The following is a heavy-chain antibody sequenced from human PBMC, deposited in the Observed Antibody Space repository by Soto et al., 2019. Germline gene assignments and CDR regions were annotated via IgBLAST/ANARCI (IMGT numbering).Heavy chain of an antibody. CDR3: ARDRGCRSCYIAYYYYGLDL. CDR2: IKSRGGMT. V-gene: IGHV1-46*01. D-gene: IGHD2-2*02. CDR1: GYTLTKYH. Sequence: ASVKVSCKASGYTLTKYHVHWVRQAPGQGLEWLGVIKSRGGMTFYSQRFQGRVTMTRDTSTSTVYMELSGLTSDDTGVYYCARDRGCRSCYIAYYYYGLDLWGQGTTVNLSS. J-gene: IGHJ6*02.